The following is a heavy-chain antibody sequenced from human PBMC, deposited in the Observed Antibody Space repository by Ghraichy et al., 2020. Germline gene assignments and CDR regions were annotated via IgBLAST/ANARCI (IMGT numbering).Heavy chain of an antibody. Sequence: SETLSLTCDVSGASIRRDWWSWVRQPPGKGLEWIAEIYYSGATNFNPSLRSRVAISMDTSNSRLFLQLTSVTAADTAVYSCVGHCFGDDCRGFEIWGRGTPVTVSS. J-gene: IGHJ2*01. CDR2: IYYSGAT. CDR1: GASIRRDW. CDR3: VGHCFGDDCRGFEI. V-gene: IGHV4-4*02. D-gene: IGHD2-21*01.